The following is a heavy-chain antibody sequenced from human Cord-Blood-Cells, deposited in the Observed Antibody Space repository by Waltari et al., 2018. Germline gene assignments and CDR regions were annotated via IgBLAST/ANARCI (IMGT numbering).Heavy chain of an antibody. J-gene: IGHJ4*02. CDR1: GGSISSYY. D-gene: IGHD1-26*01. V-gene: IGHV4-59*01. CDR2: IYYSGST. CDR3: ASQYSGSYYFDY. Sequence: QVQLQESGPGLVKPSETLSLTCTVSGGSISSYYWSWIRQPPGKGLEWIGYIYYSGSTNYNPSLKSRVTISVDTSKNQFSLKLSSVTAADTVVYYCASQYSGSYYFDYWGQGTLVTVSS.